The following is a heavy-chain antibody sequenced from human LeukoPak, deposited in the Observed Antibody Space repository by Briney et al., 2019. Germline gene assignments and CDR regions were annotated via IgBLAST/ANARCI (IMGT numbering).Heavy chain of an antibody. CDR2: IYPGDSDT. CDR3: ARLRVEILTSTWYNSPLDY. Sequence: GESLKISCQGSDYIFSNYWVAWVRQMPGKGLEWMGIIYPGDSDTRYSPSFQGQVTISADKSIGSACLQWSSLKASDTAIYYCARLRVEILTSTWYNSPLDYWGQGTLVTVSS. CDR1: DYIFSNYW. J-gene: IGHJ4*02. D-gene: IGHD1-1*01. V-gene: IGHV5-51*01.